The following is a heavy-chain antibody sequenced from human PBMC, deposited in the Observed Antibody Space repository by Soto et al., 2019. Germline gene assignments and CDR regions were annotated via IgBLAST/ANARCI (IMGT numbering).Heavy chain of an antibody. CDR3: AREPTAGILANFYFGMDV. J-gene: IGHJ6*02. CDR1: GYTFTDSY. V-gene: IGHV1-2*04. D-gene: IGHD1-26*01. CDR2: INPNSGGT. Sequence: ASVKVSCKASGYTFTDSYMHWVRQAPGQGLEWMGWINPNSGGTNYAQKFRDWVTLTRDTSISTAYMEMRRLRSDDTAVYYCAREPTAGILANFYFGMDVWGQGTTVTVSS.